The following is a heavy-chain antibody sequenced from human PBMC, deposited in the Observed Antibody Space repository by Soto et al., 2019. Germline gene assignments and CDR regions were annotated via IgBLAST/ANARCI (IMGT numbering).Heavy chain of an antibody. J-gene: IGHJ3*02. CDR1: GFTFSSYG. Sequence: QVQLVESGGGVVQPGRSLRLSCAASGFTFSSYGMHWVRQAPGKGLEWVAVIWYDGSNKYYADSVKGRFTISRDNSKNTLYLQMNSLRAEDTAVYYSARVVVPFITVTTGGDAFDIWGQGTMVTVSS. V-gene: IGHV3-33*01. CDR2: IWYDGSNK. CDR3: ARVVVPFITVTTGGDAFDI. D-gene: IGHD4-17*01.